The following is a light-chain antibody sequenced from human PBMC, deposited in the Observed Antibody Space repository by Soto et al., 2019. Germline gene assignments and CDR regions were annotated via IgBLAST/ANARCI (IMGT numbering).Light chain of an antibody. CDR3: QQTYSPPRT. J-gene: IGKJ2*01. CDR2: AAS. Sequence: DLQMTQSPSSLSASVGDRVTITCRTSQFISTYLHWYRQKPGKAPNLLIYAASKLHSGVPSRFSGSGSGTDFTLIISSLQPEDFASYYCQQTYSPPRTFGQGTKLEI. V-gene: IGKV1-39*01. CDR1: QFISTY.